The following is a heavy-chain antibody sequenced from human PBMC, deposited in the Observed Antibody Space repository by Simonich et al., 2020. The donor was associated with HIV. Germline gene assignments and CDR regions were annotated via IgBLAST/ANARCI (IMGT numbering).Heavy chain of an antibody. Sequence: QLQLQQWGAGLLKPSGTLSLTCAVSGGSISSSNWWRWVRQPPGKGLEWIGSIYLSGSTYYNPTLKSRVTISVDTSKNQFSLKMSSLTAADTAVYYCYGDYGEYYFDHWSQGTLVTVSS. CDR1: GGSISSSNW. V-gene: IGHV4-4*02. CDR3: YGDYGEYYFDH. CDR2: IYLSGST. D-gene: IGHD4-17*01. J-gene: IGHJ4*02.